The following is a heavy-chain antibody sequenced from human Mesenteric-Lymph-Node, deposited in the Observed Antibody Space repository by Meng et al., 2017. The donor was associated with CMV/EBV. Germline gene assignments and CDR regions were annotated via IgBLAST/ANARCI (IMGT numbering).Heavy chain of an antibody. Sequence: GGSLRLSCAASGFIFNDYAMSWVRQAPGRGLEWVSVISGSGGATYYVDSVKGRFTISRDNTKNSLYLQMDSLRPEDTALYFCAKDMAAMYADAFDFWGQGTTVTVSS. D-gene: IGHD2-2*01. CDR2: ISGSGGAT. CDR3: AKDMAAMYADAFDF. V-gene: IGHV3-23*01. CDR1: GFIFNDYA. J-gene: IGHJ3*01.